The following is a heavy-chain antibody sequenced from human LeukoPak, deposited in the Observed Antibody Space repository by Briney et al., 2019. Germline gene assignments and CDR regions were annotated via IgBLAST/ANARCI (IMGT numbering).Heavy chain of an antibody. CDR3: AREVGDYSNFYYYYYMDV. CDR1: GGSFSGYY. V-gene: IGHV4-34*01. D-gene: IGHD4-11*01. J-gene: IGHJ6*03. Sequence: PSETLSLTCAVYGGSFSGYYWSWIRQPPGKGREWIGEINHSGSTNYNPSLKSRVTISVDTSKNQFSLELSSVTAADTAVYYCAREVGDYSNFYYYYYMDVWGKGTTVTVSS. CDR2: INHSGST.